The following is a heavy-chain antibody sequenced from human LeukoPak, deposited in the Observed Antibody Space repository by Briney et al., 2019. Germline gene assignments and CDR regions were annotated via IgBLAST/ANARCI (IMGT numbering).Heavy chain of an antibody. Sequence: GGSLRLSCAASGFTFSSYAMSWVRQAPGKGLEWVSAISGSGGSTYYADSVKGRFTISRDNSKNTLYLQMNSLRAEDTADYYWAKGTYYEGAGTTNAFDYWGQGTLVTVSS. J-gene: IGHJ4*02. D-gene: IGHD3-10*01. CDR1: GFTFSSYA. V-gene: IGHV3-23*01. CDR2: ISGSGGST. CDR3: AKGTYYEGAGTTNAFDY.